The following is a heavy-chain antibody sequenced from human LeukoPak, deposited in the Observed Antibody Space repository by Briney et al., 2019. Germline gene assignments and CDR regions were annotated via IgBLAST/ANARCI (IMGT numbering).Heavy chain of an antibody. CDR1: GFTLSNYW. CDR2: IKQDESEK. J-gene: IGHJ6*02. V-gene: IGHV3-7*05. D-gene: IGHD6-13*01. Sequence: GGSLRLSCTASGFTLSNYWMSWVRQTPEKGLEWVANIKQDESEKVYVGSVKGRFTISRDNAKSSLYLQMSGLRADDTAAYYCARDPCSSTWSYGMDIWGQGTTVIVSS. CDR3: ARDPCSSTWSYGMDI.